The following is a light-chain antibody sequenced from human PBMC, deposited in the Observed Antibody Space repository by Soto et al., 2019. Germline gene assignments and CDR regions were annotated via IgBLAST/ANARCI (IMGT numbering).Light chain of an antibody. CDR1: QTSSSW. J-gene: IGKJ1*01. CDR3: QRYNSYSEA. V-gene: IGKV1-5*03. CDR2: KAF. Sequence: DIPMTPSPSTLSGSVGDRVTITCRASQTSSSWLAWYQTKPGKAPKLLIYKAFTIKSGVPSRFSGSGSGTEFTLTISSLQPDDFATYYCQRYNSYSEAFGQGTKVDIK.